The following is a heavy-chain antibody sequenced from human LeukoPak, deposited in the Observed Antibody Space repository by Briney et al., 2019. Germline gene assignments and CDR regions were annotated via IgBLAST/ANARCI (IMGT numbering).Heavy chain of an antibody. Sequence: SETLSXTXXVXXXXXXSXSYYWGWIRQPPGKGLEWIGSIYYSGSTYYNPSLKSRVTISVDTSKNQFSLKLSSVTAADTAVYYCARHRPATPFDYWGQGTLVTVSS. CDR1: XXXXXSXSYY. J-gene: IGHJ4*02. V-gene: IGHV4-39*01. CDR3: ARHRPATPFDY. CDR2: IYYSGST.